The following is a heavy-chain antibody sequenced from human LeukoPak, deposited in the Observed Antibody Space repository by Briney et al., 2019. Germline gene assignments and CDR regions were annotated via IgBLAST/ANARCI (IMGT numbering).Heavy chain of an antibody. V-gene: IGHV3-7*01. CDR2: IKQDGSEK. Sequence: GGSLRLSCAASGFTFSSYWMSWVRQAPGKGLEWVANIKQDGSEKYYVDSVKGRFTISRDNAKNSLYLQMNSLRAEDTAVYYCARESGYHYYYYMDVWGKGTTVTVSS. CDR3: ARESGYHYYYYMDV. J-gene: IGHJ6*03. D-gene: IGHD1-26*01. CDR1: GFTFSSYW.